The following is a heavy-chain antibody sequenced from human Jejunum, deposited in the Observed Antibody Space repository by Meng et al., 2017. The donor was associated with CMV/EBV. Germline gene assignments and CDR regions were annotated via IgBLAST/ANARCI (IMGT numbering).Heavy chain of an antibody. CDR1: GLTVNSRY. J-gene: IGHJ4*02. Sequence: SGLTVNSRYRSWVRQGPGKGLEWVSTLYTGGSSFYRDSVEGRFVISRDTSKNTLYLQMNSLRPEDTAIYYCAKGEGRPHYYFDYWGQGTRVTVSS. CDR2: LYTGGSS. D-gene: IGHD1-26*01. CDR3: AKGEGRPHYYFDY. V-gene: IGHV3-53*01.